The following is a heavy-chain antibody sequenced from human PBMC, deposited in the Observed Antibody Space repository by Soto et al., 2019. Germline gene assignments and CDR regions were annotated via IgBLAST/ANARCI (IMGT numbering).Heavy chain of an antibody. J-gene: IGHJ3*02. D-gene: IGHD6-19*01. CDR1: GFTFGSYG. Sequence: GGSLRLSCAASGFTFGSYGMHWVRQAPGKGLEWVAVIWNDGSNKYYADSVKGRFTISRDNSMNTLYLEMNSLRAEDTAVYYCARDESFLGHRFGIARAGDAFDIWGQGTMVTVSS. CDR3: ARDESFLGHRFGIARAGDAFDI. CDR2: IWNDGSNK. V-gene: IGHV3-33*01.